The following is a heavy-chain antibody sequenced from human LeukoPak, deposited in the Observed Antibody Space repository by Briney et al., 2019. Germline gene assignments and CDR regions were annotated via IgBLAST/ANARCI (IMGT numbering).Heavy chain of an antibody. CDR2: IYTSGST. Sequence: PSETLSLTCTVSGGSISSYYWSWIRQPAGKGLEWIGRIYTSGSTNYNPSLKSRVTMSVDTSKNQFSLKLSSVTAADTAVYYCARDLFAWELRYYYYYYGMDVWGQGTTVTVSS. V-gene: IGHV4-4*07. CDR1: GGSISSYY. CDR3: ARDLFAWELRYYYYYYGMDV. D-gene: IGHD1-26*01. J-gene: IGHJ6*02.